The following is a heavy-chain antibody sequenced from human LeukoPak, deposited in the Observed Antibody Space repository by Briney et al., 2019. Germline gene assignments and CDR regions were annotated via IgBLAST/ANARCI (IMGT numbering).Heavy chain of an antibody. J-gene: IGHJ4*02. CDR2: ISSDGSNK. Sequence: PGGSLRLSCAASGFTFSGYAMHWVRQAPGKGLEWVAVISSDGSNKYFADSVKGRFTISRDNSKNTLYVQTNSLRAEDTAVYYCAFCGGDCYTFVDYWGQGTLVTVSS. V-gene: IGHV3-30*03. CDR1: GFTFSGYA. D-gene: IGHD2-21*02. CDR3: AFCGGDCYTFVDY.